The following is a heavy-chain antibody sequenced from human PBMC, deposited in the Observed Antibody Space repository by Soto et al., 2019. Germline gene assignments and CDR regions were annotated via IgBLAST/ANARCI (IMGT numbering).Heavy chain of an antibody. V-gene: IGHV5-51*01. CDR2: IHPGYSET. J-gene: IGHJ4*02. Sequence: GEPLKISCKGSGYPLTNYWIGWVRQMPGRGLEWVGIIHPGYSETKYSPSVQGQVTSSADRSTRTAYLHWGSLKASDAALYFWVIHDSTSFRAPFKYWGQGTLVTVSS. CDR3: VIHDSTSFRAPFKY. CDR1: GYPLTNYW. D-gene: IGHD6-6*01.